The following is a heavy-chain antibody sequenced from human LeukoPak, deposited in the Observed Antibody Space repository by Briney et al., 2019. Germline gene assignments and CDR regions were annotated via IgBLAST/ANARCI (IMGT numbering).Heavy chain of an antibody. CDR3: ARSLRSSWYLPFDY. D-gene: IGHD6-13*01. J-gene: IGHJ4*02. CDR2: IYYSGST. V-gene: IGHV4-59*01. CDR1: GGSISSYY. Sequence: MPSETLSLTCTVSGGSISSYYWSWIRQPPGKGLEWIGYIYYSGSTNYNPSLKSRVTISVDTSKSQFSLKLSSVTAADTAVYYCARSLRSSWYLPFDYWGQGTLVTVSS.